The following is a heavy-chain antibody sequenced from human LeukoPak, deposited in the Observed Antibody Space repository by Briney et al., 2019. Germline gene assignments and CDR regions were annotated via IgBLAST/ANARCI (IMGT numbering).Heavy chain of an antibody. J-gene: IGHJ3*02. V-gene: IGHV3-33*01. D-gene: IGHD1-26*01. Sequence: GRSLRLSCAASGFTFSSYGMHWVRQAPGKGLEWVAVIWYDGSNKYYADSVRGRFTISRDNSKNTLYLQMNSPRAEDTAVYYCARDLATWVTVNAFDIWGQGTMVTVSS. CDR1: GFTFSSYG. CDR2: IWYDGSNK. CDR3: ARDLATWVTVNAFDI.